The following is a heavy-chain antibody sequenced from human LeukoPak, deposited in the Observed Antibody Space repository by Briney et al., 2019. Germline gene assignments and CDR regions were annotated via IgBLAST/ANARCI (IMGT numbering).Heavy chain of an antibody. D-gene: IGHD1-7*01. CDR1: GFTFDDYA. J-gene: IGHJ4*02. CDR3: AKDMADELFDPENYFDY. Sequence: GRSLRLSCAASGFTFDDYAMHWARQAPGKGLEWVSGISWNSGSIGYADSVKGRFTISRDNAKNSLYLQMNSLRAEDMALYYCAKDMADELFDPENYFDYWGQGTLVTVSS. CDR2: ISWNSGSI. V-gene: IGHV3-9*03.